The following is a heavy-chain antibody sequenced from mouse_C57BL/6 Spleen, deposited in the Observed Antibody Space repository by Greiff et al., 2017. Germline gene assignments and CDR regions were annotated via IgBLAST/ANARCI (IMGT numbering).Heavy chain of an antibody. CDR1: GYAFTNYL. Sequence: QVQLQQSGAELVRPGTSVKVSCKASGYAFTNYLIEWVKQRPGQGLEWIGVINPGSGGTNYNEKFKGKATLTADKSSSTAYMQLSSLTSEDSAVYFCARGDPYYGSRYWYFDVWGTGTTVTVSS. J-gene: IGHJ1*03. CDR2: INPGSGGT. V-gene: IGHV1-54*01. CDR3: ARGDPYYGSRYWYFDV. D-gene: IGHD1-1*01.